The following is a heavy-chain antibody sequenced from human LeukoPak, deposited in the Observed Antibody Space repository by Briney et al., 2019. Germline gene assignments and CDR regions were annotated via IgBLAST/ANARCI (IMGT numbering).Heavy chain of an antibody. D-gene: IGHD3-10*01. CDR2: INHSGST. V-gene: IGHV4-34*01. J-gene: IGHJ4*02. CDR1: GGSFSGYY. Sequence: SETLSLTCAVYGGSFSGYYWSWIRQPPGKGLEWIGEINHSGSTNYNPSLKSRVTISVDTSKNQFSLKLSSVTAAGTAVYYCARGGGFGNYWGQGTLVTVSS. CDR3: ARGGGFGNY.